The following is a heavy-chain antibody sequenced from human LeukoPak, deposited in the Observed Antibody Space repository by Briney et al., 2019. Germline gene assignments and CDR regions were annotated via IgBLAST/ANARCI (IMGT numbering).Heavy chain of an antibody. V-gene: IGHV3-21*01. CDR2: ISSSSSYI. Sequence: GGSLRLSCAASGFTFSSYSMNWVRQAPGKGLEWVSSISSSSSYIYYTDSVKGRFTISRDNAKNSLYLQMNSLRAEDTAGYYCARDPVFLWFGELSPHFDYWGQGTLVTVSS. D-gene: IGHD3-10*01. J-gene: IGHJ4*02. CDR3: ARDPVFLWFGELSPHFDY. CDR1: GFTFSSYS.